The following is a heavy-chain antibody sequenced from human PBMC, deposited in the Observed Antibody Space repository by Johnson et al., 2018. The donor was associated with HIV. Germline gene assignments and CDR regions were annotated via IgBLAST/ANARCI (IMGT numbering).Heavy chain of an antibody. Sequence: QVQLVESGGGLVQPGWSLRLSCAASGFTFSTYGMHWVRQAPGKGLEWVAVTSYDGGNKYYADSVKGRLTISRDNSKNTVYLQMNSLRAEDTAVYYCAREGVVATITDAFDIWGQGTMVTVSS. CDR2: TSYDGGNK. V-gene: IGHV3-30*19. CDR3: AREGVVATITDAFDI. D-gene: IGHD5-12*01. CDR1: GFTFSTYG. J-gene: IGHJ3*02.